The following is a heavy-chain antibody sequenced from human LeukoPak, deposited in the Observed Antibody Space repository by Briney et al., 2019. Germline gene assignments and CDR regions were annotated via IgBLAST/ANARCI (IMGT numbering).Heavy chain of an antibody. J-gene: IGHJ4*02. D-gene: IGHD6-13*01. CDR3: AKDSLSSSSWLYYFDY. Sequence: GGSLRLSCAASGFTFDDYAMHWVRQAPGKGLEWVSLISWDGGSTYYADSVKGRFTISRDNSKNSLYLQMNSLRAEDTALYYCAKDSLSSSSWLYYFDYWGQGTLVTVSS. CDR1: GFTFDDYA. CDR2: ISWDGGST. V-gene: IGHV3-43D*03.